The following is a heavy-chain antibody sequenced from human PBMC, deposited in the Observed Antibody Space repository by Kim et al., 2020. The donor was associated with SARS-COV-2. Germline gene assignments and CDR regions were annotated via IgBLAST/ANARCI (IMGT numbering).Heavy chain of an antibody. CDR3: VKCDSSGYGAY. CDR1: GFTFSSYA. V-gene: IGHV3-64D*09. J-gene: IGHJ4*02. CDR2: ISSNGGST. D-gene: IGHD3-22*01. Sequence: GGSLRLSCSASGFTFSSYAMHWVRQAPGKGLEYVSAISSNGGSTYYADSVKGRFTISRDNSKNTLYLQMSSLRAEDTAVYYCVKCDSSGYGAYWGQGTLVTVSS.